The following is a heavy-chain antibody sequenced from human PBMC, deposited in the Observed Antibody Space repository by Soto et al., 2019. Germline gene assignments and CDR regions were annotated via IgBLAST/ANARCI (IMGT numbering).Heavy chain of an antibody. V-gene: IGHV3-21*01. CDR3: ARNGGNSGYFDY. Sequence: EVQLVESGGGLVKPGGSLRLSCAASGFTFSSYSMNWVRQAPGKGLEWVSSISSSSSYIYYADSVKGRFTISRDNAKNSLYLQMNSLRAEDTAVYYCARNGGNSGYFDYWGQGTLVTVSS. CDR1: GFTFSSYS. J-gene: IGHJ4*02. CDR2: ISSSSSYI. D-gene: IGHD1-26*01.